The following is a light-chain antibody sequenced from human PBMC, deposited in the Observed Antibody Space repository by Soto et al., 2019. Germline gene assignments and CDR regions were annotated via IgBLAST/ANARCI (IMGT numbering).Light chain of an antibody. CDR1: QRVRSSY. J-gene: IGKJ5*01. V-gene: IGKV3-20*01. Sequence: ELVLTQSPGTLSLSPGERATLSCRASQRVRSSYLAWYQQKPGQAPRLLISYASNSATGIPSRFRCSGSGTDFNLAIRTMQPADSTVYYSQHYDISPPMTLAQQPRLELK. CDR3: QHYDISPPMT. CDR2: YAS.